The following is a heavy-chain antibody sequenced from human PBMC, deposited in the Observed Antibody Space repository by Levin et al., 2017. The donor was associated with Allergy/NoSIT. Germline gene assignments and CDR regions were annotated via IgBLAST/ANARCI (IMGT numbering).Heavy chain of an antibody. D-gene: IGHD6-19*01. CDR1: GYTFRVYG. Sequence: ASVKVSCKASGYTFRVYGIIWVRQAPGEGLEWLGWISPNNGHTKVSHKVQGRVTIITDATTTTAYLDIRSLTSADTAVYYCARDLGTGWYDNAFEIWGQGTLVSVSS. V-gene: IGHV1-18*01. CDR3: ARDLGTGWYDNAFEI. CDR2: ISPNNGHT. J-gene: IGHJ3*02.